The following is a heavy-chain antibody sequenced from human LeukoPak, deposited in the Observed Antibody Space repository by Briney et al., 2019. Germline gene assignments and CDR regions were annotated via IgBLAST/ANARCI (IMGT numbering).Heavy chain of an antibody. D-gene: IGHD3-22*01. J-gene: IGHJ3*02. CDR1: GGSISTSY. Sequence: SETLSLTCTVSGGSISTSYWSCLRQSPGKGLEWIGYIYYSGSTNYNPSLKSRVTISVDTSRNQFSLKLSSVTAADTAVYYCAREMKYYYDSSGYWGAFDIWGQGTMVTVSS. CDR2: IYYSGST. V-gene: IGHV4-59*01. CDR3: AREMKYYYDSSGYWGAFDI.